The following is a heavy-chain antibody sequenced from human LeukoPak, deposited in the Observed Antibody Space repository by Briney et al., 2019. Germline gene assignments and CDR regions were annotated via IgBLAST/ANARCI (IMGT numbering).Heavy chain of an antibody. D-gene: IGHD3-16*01. CDR1: GFTFSSFE. Sequence: GGSLRLSCAASGFTFSSFEMNWVRQAPGKGLEWVSYISSSGSTIYYADSVKGRFTTSRDNAKNSLYLQMNSLRAEDTAIYYCARAWGSGLFDYWGQGTLVTVSS. V-gene: IGHV3-48*03. CDR3: ARAWGSGLFDY. J-gene: IGHJ4*02. CDR2: ISSSGSTI.